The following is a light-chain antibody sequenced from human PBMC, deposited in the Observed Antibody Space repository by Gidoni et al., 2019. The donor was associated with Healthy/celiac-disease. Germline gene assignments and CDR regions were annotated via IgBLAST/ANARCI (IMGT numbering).Light chain of an antibody. V-gene: IGKV3-15*01. J-gene: IGKJ2*01. CDR2: GAS. CDR3: QQSNNWPPYT. CDR1: QSVSSN. Sequence: EVGMTQSPATLSVSPGERATLSCRASQSVSSNLAWYQQTPGQAPRLLLYGASPRATGIPARFSGSGSGTEFTLTISSLQSEDFAVYYCQQSNNWPPYTFGQGTKLEIK.